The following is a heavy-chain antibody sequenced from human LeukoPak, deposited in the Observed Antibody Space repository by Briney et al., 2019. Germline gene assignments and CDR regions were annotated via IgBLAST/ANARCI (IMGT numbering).Heavy chain of an antibody. CDR1: GGSISSYY. J-gene: IGHJ6*02. V-gene: IGHV4-59*01. CDR2: IYHSGST. CDR3: ASTSGYYDYYYGMDV. D-gene: IGHD3-3*01. Sequence: SETLSLTCTVSGGSISSYYWSWIRQPPGKGLEWIGYIYHSGSTNYNPSLKSRVTISVDTSKNQFSLKLSSVTAADTAVYYCASTSGYYDYYYGMDVWGQGTTVTVSS.